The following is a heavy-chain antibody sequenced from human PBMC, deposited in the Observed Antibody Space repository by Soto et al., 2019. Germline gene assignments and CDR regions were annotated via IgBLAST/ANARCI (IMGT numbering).Heavy chain of an antibody. Sequence: GGSLRLSCAASGFTFSSSGMHWVRQAPGKGLEWVAVISYDGSNNYYADSVKGRFTISRDNSKNTLYLQMNSLRAEDTAVYYCAKDRKDGYNFPLYYYYGMDVWGQGTTVTVSS. V-gene: IGHV3-30*18. J-gene: IGHJ6*02. D-gene: IGHD5-12*01. CDR2: ISYDGSNN. CDR1: GFTFSSSG. CDR3: AKDRKDGYNFPLYYYYGMDV.